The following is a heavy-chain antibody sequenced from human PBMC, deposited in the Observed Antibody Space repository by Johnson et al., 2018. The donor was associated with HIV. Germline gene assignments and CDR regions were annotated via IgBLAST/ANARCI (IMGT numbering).Heavy chain of an antibody. V-gene: IGHV3-20*04. D-gene: IGHD3-22*01. J-gene: IGHJ3*01. CDR2: MNWNGGST. CDR1: GFTFDDYG. Sequence: VQLVESGGGVVRPGGSLRLSCATSGFTFDDYGMSWVRQAPGKGLEWVSGMNWNGGSTGYADSVKGRFTISRDSAKNSLYLQMNSLRAEDTALYYCARGVSSGYYSNAFDVWGQGTMATVSS. CDR3: ARGVSSGYYSNAFDV.